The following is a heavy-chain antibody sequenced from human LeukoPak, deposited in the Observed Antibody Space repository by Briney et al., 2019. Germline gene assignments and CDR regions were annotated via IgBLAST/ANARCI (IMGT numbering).Heavy chain of an antibody. D-gene: IGHD6-19*01. CDR3: ARETAVAGTGHYYYYYMDV. CDR1: GGPISSYY. J-gene: IGHJ6*03. Sequence: PSETLSLTCTVSGGPISSYYWSWIRQPPGKGLEWIGYIYYSGSTNYNPSLKSRVTISVDTSKNQFSLKLSSVTAADTAVYYCARETAVAGTGHYYYYYMDVWGKGTTVTVSS. V-gene: IGHV4-59*01. CDR2: IYYSGST.